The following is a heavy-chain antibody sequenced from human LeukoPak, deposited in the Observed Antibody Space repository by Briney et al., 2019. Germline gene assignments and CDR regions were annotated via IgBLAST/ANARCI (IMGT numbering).Heavy chain of an antibody. J-gene: IGHJ4*02. CDR1: GYTFTGYY. D-gene: IGHD3-10*01. Sequence: ASVKVSCKASGYTFTGYYMHWVRQAPGQGLEWMGWINPNSGGTNYAQKFQGRVTMTRDTSIRTAYMELSRLRSDDTAVYYCARIITMVRGDDYWGQGTLVTVSS. V-gene: IGHV1-2*02. CDR2: INPNSGGT. CDR3: ARIITMVRGDDY.